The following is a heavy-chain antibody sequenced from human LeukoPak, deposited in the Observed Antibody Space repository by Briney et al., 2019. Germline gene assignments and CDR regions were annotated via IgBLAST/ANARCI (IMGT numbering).Heavy chain of an antibody. CDR1: GGSFSGYY. CDR3: ARRQNVGATDSFDI. J-gene: IGHJ3*02. CDR2: INHSGST. D-gene: IGHD1-26*01. V-gene: IGHV4-34*01. Sequence: SETLSLTCAVYGGSFSGYYWSWIRQPPGKGLEWIGEINHSGSTNYNPSLKSRVTISGDTSKNQFSLKLSSVTAADTAVYYCARRQNVGATDSFDIWGQGTVVTLSS.